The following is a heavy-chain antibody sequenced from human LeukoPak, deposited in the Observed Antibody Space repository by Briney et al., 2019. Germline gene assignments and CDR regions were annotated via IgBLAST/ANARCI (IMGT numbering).Heavy chain of an antibody. V-gene: IGHV3-48*01. CDR3: ARGPPLFDP. CDR2: ISIGSSTI. CDR1: GFTFSSYD. Sequence: GGSLRLSCAASGFTFSSYDMNWIRQAPGKGLEWISYISIGSSTIYYADSVKGRFTISRDNAKNSLYLQMNSLRAEDTAIYYCARGPPLFDPWGQGTLVTVSS. J-gene: IGHJ5*02.